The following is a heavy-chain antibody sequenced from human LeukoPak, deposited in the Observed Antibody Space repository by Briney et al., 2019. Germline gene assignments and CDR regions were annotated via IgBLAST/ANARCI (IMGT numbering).Heavy chain of an antibody. V-gene: IGHV1-69*13. CDR1: GGTFSSYA. D-gene: IGHD5-18*01. CDR2: IIPIFGTA. Sequence: SVKVSCKASGGTFSSYAISWVRQAPGQGLEWMGGIIPIFGTANYAQKFQGRVTITADESTSTAYMELSSLRAEDTAVYYCAKAMDGDTAMKQDYWGQGTLVTVSS. CDR3: AKAMDGDTAMKQDY. J-gene: IGHJ4*02.